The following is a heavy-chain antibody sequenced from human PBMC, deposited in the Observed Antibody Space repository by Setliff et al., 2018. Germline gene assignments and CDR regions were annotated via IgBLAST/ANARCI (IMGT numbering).Heavy chain of an antibody. D-gene: IGHD1-1*01. J-gene: IGHJ4*02. CDR2: ISGSGGST. CDR1: AFTFSRYA. Sequence: GGSLRLSCAASAFTFSRYAMSWVRQSPGKGLEWVSAISGSGGSTYYADSVKGRFTISRDNSKNTLYLQMSSLRADDTAVYYCVRDQARWLVAAGTFDYWGRGTLVTVSS. CDR3: VRDQARWLVAAGTFDY. V-gene: IGHV3-23*01.